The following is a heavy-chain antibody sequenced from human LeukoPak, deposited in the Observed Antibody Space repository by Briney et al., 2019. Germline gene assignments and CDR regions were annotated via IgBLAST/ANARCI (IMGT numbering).Heavy chain of an antibody. CDR3: AKAWGGDYYYYMDV. Sequence: GGSLRLSCAASGFTFSSYAMSWVRQAPGRGLEWVSAISGSGGSTYYADSVKGRFTISRDSSKNALYLQMNSLRAEDTAVYYCAKAWGGDYYYYMDVWGKGTTVTVSS. CDR1: GFTFSSYA. V-gene: IGHV3-23*01. CDR2: ISGSGGST. D-gene: IGHD3-16*01. J-gene: IGHJ6*03.